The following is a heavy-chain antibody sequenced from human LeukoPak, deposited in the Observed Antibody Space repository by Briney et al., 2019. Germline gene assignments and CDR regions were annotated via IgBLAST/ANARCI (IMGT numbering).Heavy chain of an antibody. CDR1: GFTFSSYD. D-gene: IGHD5-18*01. CDR3: AKGGYGIQLWWAFDI. Sequence: PGGSLRLSCAASGFTFSSYDMHWVRQAPGKGLEWVALISYDGSNKYYADSVKGRFTISRDSSKNTLYLQMNSLRPEDTAIYYCAKGGYGIQLWWAFDIGGQGTMVTVSS. CDR2: ISYDGSNK. J-gene: IGHJ3*02. V-gene: IGHV3-30*18.